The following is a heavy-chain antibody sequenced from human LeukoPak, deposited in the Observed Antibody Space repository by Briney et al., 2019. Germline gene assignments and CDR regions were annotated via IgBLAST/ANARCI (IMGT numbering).Heavy chain of an antibody. CDR1: GGSISSYY. CDR2: IYTSGST. CDR3: ARGSLRASPFDY. J-gene: IGHJ4*02. V-gene: IGHV4-4*07. Sequence: SETLSLTCTVSGGSISSYYWSWIRQPAGKGLEWIGRIYTSGSTNYNPSLKSRVTISVDTSKNQFSLKLSSVTAADTAVYYCARGSLRASPFDYWGQGTLVTVSS.